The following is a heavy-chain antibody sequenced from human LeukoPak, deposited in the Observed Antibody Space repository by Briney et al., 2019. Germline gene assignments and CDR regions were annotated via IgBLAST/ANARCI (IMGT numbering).Heavy chain of an antibody. J-gene: IGHJ4*02. CDR2: ISGSGGST. V-gene: IGHV3-23*01. CDR1: GFTFSSYA. CDR3: AKGYYYDSSGYSYRGFDY. Sequence: HSGGSLRLSCAASGFTFSSYAMSWVRQAPGKGLEWVSAISGSGGSTYYADSVKGRSTISRDNSKNTLYVQMNSLRAEDTAAYYCAKGYYYDSSGYSYRGFDYWGQGTLVTVSS. D-gene: IGHD3-22*01.